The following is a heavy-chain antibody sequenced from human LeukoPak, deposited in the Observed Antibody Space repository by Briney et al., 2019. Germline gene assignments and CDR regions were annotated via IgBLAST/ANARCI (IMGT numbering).Heavy chain of an antibody. CDR3: ARAPSEIGGYYPEYLRH. CDR1: GFTFSIYS. V-gene: IGHV3-74*01. D-gene: IGHD3-22*01. J-gene: IGHJ1*01. CDR2: IKSDGST. Sequence: GGSLRLSCAASGFTFSIYSMHWVRQAPGKGLVWGSRIKSDGSTNYADYVKRRFTISRDNAKNTVSLQMNRLRAEDTGVYYCARAPSEIGGYYPEYLRHWGQGTLVTVSS.